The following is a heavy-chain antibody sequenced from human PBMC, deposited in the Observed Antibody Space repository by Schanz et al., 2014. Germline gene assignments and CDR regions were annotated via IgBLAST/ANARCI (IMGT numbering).Heavy chain of an antibody. CDR2: ISGGGGST. CDR1: GFTFSGYA. CDR3: EKEGGGSSTNCHDFVVPELPFES. Sequence: EVQLVESGGGLVQPGGSLRLSCAASGFTFSGYAMSWVRQAPGKGLEWVSSISGGGGSTRYGDSLRGRFYISRDNSKNKLERKRRRLRGDDTARAEGEKEGGGSSTNCHDFVVPELPFESWGQGTLVNASS. V-gene: IGHV3-23*04. D-gene: IGHD2-2*01. J-gene: IGHJ4*02.